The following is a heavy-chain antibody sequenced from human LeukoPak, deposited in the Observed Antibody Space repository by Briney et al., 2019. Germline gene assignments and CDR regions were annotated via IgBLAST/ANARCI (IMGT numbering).Heavy chain of an antibody. D-gene: IGHD5-18*01. Sequence: ASVKVSCKASGYTFTSYGISWVRQAPGQGLEWMGWISAYNGNTNYAQKFQGRVTMTRDTSISTAYMELSRLRSDDTAVYYCASPDTAMVTVGNYWGQGTLVTVSS. V-gene: IGHV1-18*01. J-gene: IGHJ4*02. CDR1: GYTFTSYG. CDR3: ASPDTAMVTVGNY. CDR2: ISAYNGNT.